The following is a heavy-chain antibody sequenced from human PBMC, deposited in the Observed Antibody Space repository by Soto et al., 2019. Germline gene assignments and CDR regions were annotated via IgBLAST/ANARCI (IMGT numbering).Heavy chain of an antibody. J-gene: IGHJ4*02. Sequence: SETLSLTCTVSGGSISSSSYYWGWIRQPPGKGLEWIGSIYYSGSTYYNPSLKSRVTISVDTSKNQFSLKLSSVTAADTAVYYCARHAYSSGCVFDYWGQGTLVTVSS. CDR3: ARHAYSSGCVFDY. CDR1: GGSISSSSYY. CDR2: IYYSGST. D-gene: IGHD6-19*01. V-gene: IGHV4-39*01.